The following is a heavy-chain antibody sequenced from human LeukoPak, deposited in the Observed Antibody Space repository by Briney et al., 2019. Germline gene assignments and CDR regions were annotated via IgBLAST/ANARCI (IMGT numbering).Heavy chain of an antibody. J-gene: IGHJ6*02. Sequence: GGSLRLSCAASGLTFSSYWMHWVRQAPGKGLVWVSRINSDGSSTSYADSVKGRFTISRDNAKNTLYLQMNSLRAEDTAVYYCARDREYYYESYGMDVWGQGTTVTVSS. CDR1: GLTFSSYW. CDR2: INSDGSST. V-gene: IGHV3-74*01. CDR3: ARDREYYYESYGMDV. D-gene: IGHD3-10*01.